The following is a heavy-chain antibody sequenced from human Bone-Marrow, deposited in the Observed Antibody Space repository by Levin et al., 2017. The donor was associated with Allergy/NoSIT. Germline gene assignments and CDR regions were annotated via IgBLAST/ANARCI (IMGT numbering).Heavy chain of an antibody. V-gene: IGHV3-48*02. CDR3: ARGVNYDYIWGNHGGYMDV. Sequence: GESLKISCAASGFTFSRYSMNWVRQAPGKGLEWVSYISSSSSTIYYADSVKGRFTISRDNAKKSLYLQMNSLRDEDTAVYHCARGVNYDYIWGNHGGYMDVWGKGTTVTVSS. CDR2: ISSSSSTI. J-gene: IGHJ6*03. CDR1: GFTFSRYS. D-gene: IGHD3-16*01.